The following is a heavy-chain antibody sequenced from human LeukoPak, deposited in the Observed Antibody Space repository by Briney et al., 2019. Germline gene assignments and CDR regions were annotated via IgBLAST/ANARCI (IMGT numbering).Heavy chain of an antibody. CDR2: IIPIFGTA. D-gene: IGHD6-6*01. CDR1: GGTFSSYA. J-gene: IGHJ5*02. Sequence: ASVKVSCKASGGTFSSYAISWVRQAPGQGLEWMGGIIPIFGTANYAQKSQGRVTITTDESTSSAYMELSSLRSEDTAVYYCARDGLSSIAARGGLNWFDPWGQGTLVTVSS. CDR3: ARDGLSSIAARGGLNWFDP. V-gene: IGHV1-69*05.